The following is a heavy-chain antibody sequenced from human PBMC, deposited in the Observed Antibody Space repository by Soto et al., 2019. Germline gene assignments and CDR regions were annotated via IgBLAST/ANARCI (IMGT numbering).Heavy chain of an antibody. Sequence: PGGSLRLSCAASGFTFSSYGMHWVRQAPGKGLEWVAVIWYDGSNKYYADSVKGRFTISRDNSKNTLYLQMNSLRAEDTAVYYCARDRTPYNWNYDHFDDWGQGTLVTVSS. J-gene: IGHJ4*02. V-gene: IGHV3-33*01. CDR3: ARDRTPYNWNYDHFDD. CDR2: IWYDGSNK. CDR1: GFTFSSYG. D-gene: IGHD1-7*01.